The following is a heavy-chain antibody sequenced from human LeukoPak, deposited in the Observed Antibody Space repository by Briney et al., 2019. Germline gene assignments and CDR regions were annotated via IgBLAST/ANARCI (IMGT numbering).Heavy chain of an antibody. CDR3: ARGSPVASGRYSIYSS. Sequence: GGSLRLSCSASGFTFSRSDMSWVRQAPGKGLEWVAVIYGDGTTYYADSVKGRFTISSDTLKNTLSLQMDSLRAADTAMYYCARGSPVASGRYSIYSSWGQGTLVTVS. J-gene: IGHJ5*02. CDR1: GFTFSRSD. CDR2: IYGDGTT. V-gene: IGHV3-53*01. D-gene: IGHD3-10*01.